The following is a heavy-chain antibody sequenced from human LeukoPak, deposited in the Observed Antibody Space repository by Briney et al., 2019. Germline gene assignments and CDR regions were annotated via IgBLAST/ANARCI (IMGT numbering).Heavy chain of an antibody. Sequence: GGSLRLSCATSGFTFITYAMSWVRQAPGKGLEWVSTISGSDGTTYYADSGKGRFIISRDNSKDTLYLQMDSLRAEDTAVYYCAKRKDSSGWSPFDYWGQGTLVTVSS. J-gene: IGHJ4*02. CDR2: ISGSDGTT. CDR3: AKRKDSSGWSPFDY. D-gene: IGHD6-19*01. CDR1: GFTFITYA. V-gene: IGHV3-23*01.